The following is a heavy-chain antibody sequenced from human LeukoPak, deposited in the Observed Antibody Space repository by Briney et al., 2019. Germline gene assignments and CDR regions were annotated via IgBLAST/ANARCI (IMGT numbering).Heavy chain of an antibody. D-gene: IGHD3-3*01. V-gene: IGHV4-4*07. J-gene: IGHJ6*03. Sequence: SETLSLTCTDSGGSIHSYWSWIRQPAGKGLEWIGRISGSGTITYNPSLKSRVTISVDTSKNQFSLKLSSVTAADTAVYYCARQPLRFLEWLPPAGMDVWGKGATVTVSS. CDR1: GGSIHSY. CDR3: ARQPLRFLEWLPPAGMDV. CDR2: ISGSGTI.